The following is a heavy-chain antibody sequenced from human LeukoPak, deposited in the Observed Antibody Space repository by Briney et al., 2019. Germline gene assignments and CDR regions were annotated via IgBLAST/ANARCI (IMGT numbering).Heavy chain of an antibody. Sequence: GGSLRLSCAASGFTFSGSAMHWVRQASGKGLEWVGRIRSKANNYATAYAASVKGRFTVSRDDSKNTAYLQMNSLKTEETAVYYCTRFYDFGLDYWGQVTLVTVSS. CDR3: TRFYDFGLDY. V-gene: IGHV3-73*01. J-gene: IGHJ4*02. CDR1: GFTFSGSA. CDR2: IRSKANNYAT. D-gene: IGHD3-3*01.